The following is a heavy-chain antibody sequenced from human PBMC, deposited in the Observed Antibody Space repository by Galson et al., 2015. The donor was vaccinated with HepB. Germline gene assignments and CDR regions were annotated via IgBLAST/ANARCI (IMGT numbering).Heavy chain of an antibody. CDR1: GFTFSSYG. Sequence: SLRLSCAASGFTFSSYGMSWVRQIPGKGLEWVSGISGSGDSTYYADSVKGRFTISRDNSKNTLYLQMNSLRAEDTAVYYCAKDVYFDHYYFDYWGQGTLVTVSS. D-gene: IGHD2/OR15-2a*01. CDR3: AKDVYFDHYYFDY. CDR2: ISGSGDST. J-gene: IGHJ4*02. V-gene: IGHV3-23*01.